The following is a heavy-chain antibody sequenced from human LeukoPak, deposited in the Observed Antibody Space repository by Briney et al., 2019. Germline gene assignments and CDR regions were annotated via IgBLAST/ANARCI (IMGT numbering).Heavy chain of an antibody. Sequence: GGSLRLSCAASGFTFSSYAMHWVRQAPGKGLEWVAVISYDGSNKYYADSVKGRFTISGDNSKNTLYLQMNSLRAEDTAVYYCARDQRWVLPLTTVIQIPSYYFDYWGQGTLVTVSS. CDR3: ARDQRWVLPLTTVIQIPSYYFDY. J-gene: IGHJ4*02. D-gene: IGHD4-11*01. V-gene: IGHV3-30-3*01. CDR1: GFTFSSYA. CDR2: ISYDGSNK.